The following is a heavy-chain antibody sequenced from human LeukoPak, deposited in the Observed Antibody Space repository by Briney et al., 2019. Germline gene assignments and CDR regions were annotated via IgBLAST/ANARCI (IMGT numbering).Heavy chain of an antibody. J-gene: IGHJ4*02. D-gene: IGHD5-18*01. CDR3: ASSTAMELYFDY. Sequence: SETLSLTCTVSGGSIGRNTYYWGWIRQPPGKGLEWIGYIYHSGSTYYNPSLKSRVTISVDRSKNQFSLKLSSVTAADTAVYYCASSTAMELYFDYWGQGTLVTVSS. CDR2: IYHSGST. CDR1: GGSIGRNTYY. V-gene: IGHV4-39*07.